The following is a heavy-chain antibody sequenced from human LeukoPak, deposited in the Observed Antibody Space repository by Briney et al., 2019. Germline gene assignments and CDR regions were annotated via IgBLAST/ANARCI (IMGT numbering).Heavy chain of an antibody. CDR2: IKQDGSEK. V-gene: IGHV3-7*03. Sequence: GGSLRLSCAASGFTFSSYWMIWVRQAPGKGLEWVANIKQDGSEKYYVDSVKGRFTISRDNAKNSLYLQMNSLRAEDTAVYYCARAADTMVRGVTVYYYYGMDVWGKGTTVTVSS. J-gene: IGHJ6*04. CDR3: ARAADTMVRGVTVYYYYGMDV. CDR1: GFTFSSYW. D-gene: IGHD3-10*01.